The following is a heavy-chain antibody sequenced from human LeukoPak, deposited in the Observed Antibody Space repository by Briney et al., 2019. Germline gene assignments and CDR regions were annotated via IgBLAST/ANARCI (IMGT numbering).Heavy chain of an antibody. J-gene: IGHJ4*02. D-gene: IGHD6-13*01. CDR2: IYYSGST. CDR1: GGSISSYY. Sequence: SEALSPTCTVSGGSISSYYWSWIRQPPGKGLEWIGYIYYSGSTNYNPSLKSRVTISVDTSKNQFSLKLSSVTAADTAVYYCARGLPGIAAAVNSGPEFDYWGQGTLVTVSS. CDR3: ARGLPGIAAAVNSGPEFDY. V-gene: IGHV4-59*01.